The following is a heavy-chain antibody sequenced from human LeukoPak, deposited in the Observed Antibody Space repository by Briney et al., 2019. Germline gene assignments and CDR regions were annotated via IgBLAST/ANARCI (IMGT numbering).Heavy chain of an antibody. J-gene: IGHJ4*02. Sequence: SETLSLTCTVSGGSISSYYWSWIRQPPGKGLEWIGYIYYSGSTNYNPSLKSRVTISVDTSKNQFSLKLSSVTAADTAVYYCARGGYFDNWGQGTLVTVSS. CDR3: ARGGYFDN. V-gene: IGHV4-59*12. CDR2: IYYSGST. D-gene: IGHD3-16*01. CDR1: GGSISSYY.